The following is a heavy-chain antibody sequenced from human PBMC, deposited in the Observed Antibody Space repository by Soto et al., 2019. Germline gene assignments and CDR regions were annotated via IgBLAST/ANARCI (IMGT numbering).Heavy chain of an antibody. Sequence: RASVKVSCKASGGTFSSYAISWVRQAPGQGLEWMGGIIPIFGTANYAQKFQGRVTITADESTSTAYMELSSLRSEDTAVYYCARDHQSYYYGMDVWGQGTTVTVSS. CDR1: GGTFSSYA. CDR3: ARDHQSYYYGMDV. CDR2: IIPIFGTA. J-gene: IGHJ6*02. V-gene: IGHV1-69*13.